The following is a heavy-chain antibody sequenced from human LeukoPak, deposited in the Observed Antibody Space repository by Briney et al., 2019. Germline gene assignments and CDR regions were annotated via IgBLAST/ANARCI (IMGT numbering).Heavy chain of an antibody. V-gene: IGHV4-61*02. D-gene: IGHD5-12*01. CDR3: ARLGGYSGYDLDY. CDR2: IYTSGST. CDR1: GGSISSGSYY. Sequence: SETLSLTCTVSGGSISSGSYYWSWIRQPAGKGLEWIGRIYTSGSTNYHPSLKSRVTISLDTSKNQFSRKLTSVTAAATAVYYCARLGGYSGYDLDYWGQGTLVTVSS. J-gene: IGHJ4*02.